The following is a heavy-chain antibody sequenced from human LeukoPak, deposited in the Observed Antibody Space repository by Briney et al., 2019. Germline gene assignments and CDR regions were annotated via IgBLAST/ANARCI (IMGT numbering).Heavy chain of an antibody. V-gene: IGHV1-2*02. D-gene: IGHD6-19*01. CDR2: INPNSGGT. J-gene: IGHJ4*02. CDR3: ARDRGSGWFAFDY. CDR1: GYTFTGYY. Sequence: ASVKVSCKASGYTFTGYYMHWVRQAPGQGLEWMGWINPNSGGTNYAQKFQGRVTMTRDTSISTAYMELSRLRSDDTAVYYCARDRGSGWFAFDYWGQGTLVTVSS.